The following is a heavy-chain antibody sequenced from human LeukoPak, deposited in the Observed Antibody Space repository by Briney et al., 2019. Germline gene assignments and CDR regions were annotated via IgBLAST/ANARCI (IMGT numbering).Heavy chain of an antibody. CDR1: GYTFTSYG. J-gene: IGHJ6*03. Sequence: ASVKVSCKASGYTFTSYGISWVRQAPGQGLEWMGWISAYNGNTNYAQKLQGRVTMTTDTSTSTAYMELRGLRSDDTAVYYCAREKVEHYYYYYYIDVWGKGTTVTVSS. V-gene: IGHV1-18*01. CDR2: ISAYNGNT. CDR3: AREKVEHYYYYYYIDV. D-gene: IGHD1-1*01.